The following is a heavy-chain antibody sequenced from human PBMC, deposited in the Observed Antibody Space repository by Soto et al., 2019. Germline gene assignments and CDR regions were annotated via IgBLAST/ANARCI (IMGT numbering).Heavy chain of an antibody. CDR1: GYTFTGYY. Sequence: ASVKVSCKATGYTFTGYYMHWVRQAPGQGLEWMGWINPNSGGTNYAQKFQGWVTMTRHTSISTAYMELSRLRSDDTAVYYCARGGIVVVPAATNWFDPWGQGTLVTVSS. J-gene: IGHJ5*02. CDR2: INPNSGGT. V-gene: IGHV1-2*04. CDR3: ARGGIVVVPAATNWFDP. D-gene: IGHD2-2*01.